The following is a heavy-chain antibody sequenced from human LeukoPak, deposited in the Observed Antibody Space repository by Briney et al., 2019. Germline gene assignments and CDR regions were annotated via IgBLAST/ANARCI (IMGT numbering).Heavy chain of an antibody. V-gene: IGHV3-23*01. CDR2: ISGSDNDT. CDR1: GFVFNSYA. J-gene: IGHJ5*02. Sequence: QPGGSLRLSCATSGFVFNSYALTWVRQTPGKGLEWVSGISGSDNDTYYADSVKGRFTISRDSFKNTLYLQMNGLRAEDTAVYYCAKSWPLGTSGWFHPWGRGTLVTVSS. CDR3: AKSWPLGTSGWFHP. D-gene: IGHD1/OR15-1a*01.